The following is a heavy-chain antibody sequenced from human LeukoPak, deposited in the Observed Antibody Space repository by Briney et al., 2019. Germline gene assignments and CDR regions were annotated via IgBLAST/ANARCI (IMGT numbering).Heavy chain of an antibody. CDR3: ARAGVAAAIRYWFDP. CDR2: IYSGGST. D-gene: IGHD6-13*01. J-gene: IGHJ5*02. V-gene: IGHV3-53*01. CDR1: GFTVSSNH. Sequence: GGSLRLSCAASGFTVSSNHMSWVRQAPGKGLEWVSVIYSGGSTYYADSVKGRFTISRDNAKNSLYLQMNSLRAEDTAVYYCARAGVAAAIRYWFDPWGQGTLVTVSS.